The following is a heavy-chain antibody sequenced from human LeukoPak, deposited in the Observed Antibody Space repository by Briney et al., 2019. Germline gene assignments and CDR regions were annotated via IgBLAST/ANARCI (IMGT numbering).Heavy chain of an antibody. Sequence: GGSLRLSCAVSGFTFINYEMNWVRQAPGKGLEWVSHISSRGDTIYYADSVKGRFTISRDNAKSSLYLQMNSLSAEDTAVYYCARGSRGWPFDYWGQGTPVTVSS. J-gene: IGHJ4*02. CDR1: GFTFINYE. D-gene: IGHD6-19*01. CDR2: ISSRGDTI. V-gene: IGHV3-48*03. CDR3: ARGSRGWPFDY.